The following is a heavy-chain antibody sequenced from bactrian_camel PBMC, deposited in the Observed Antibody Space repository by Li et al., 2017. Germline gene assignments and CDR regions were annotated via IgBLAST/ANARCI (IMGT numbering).Heavy chain of an antibody. CDR1: GKMDTDDC. J-gene: IGHJ4*01. CDR2: IHYNYGT. D-gene: IGHD1*01. V-gene: IGHV3S53*01. CDR3: RQHPSVRRILIGLGMPT. Sequence: HVQLVESGGGSVQPGGSLRLSCAFSGKMDTDDCLGWIRQPVGKEREGVASIHYNYGTNYADSVKGRCTISRDNIKNTLYLQMNSLNLRTLPCTTVRQHPSVRRILIGLGMPTGARGPRSPSP.